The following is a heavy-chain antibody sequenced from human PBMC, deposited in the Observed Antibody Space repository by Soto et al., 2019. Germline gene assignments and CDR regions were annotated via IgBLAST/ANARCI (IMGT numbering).Heavy chain of an antibody. CDR3: TRESRGGSGWYGAFDM. D-gene: IGHD6-19*01. J-gene: IGHJ3*02. CDR1: GLTLSDAW. CDR2: IKSKTDGGKT. Sequence: GGSLRLSCAASGLTLSDAWMSWVRQAPGKGLEWVGRIKSKTDGGKTDYPAPVSGRFTSSRDDSKNTLYLQMNSLKTEDTAVYFCTRESRGGSGWYGAFDMWGHGTVVT. V-gene: IGHV3-15*01.